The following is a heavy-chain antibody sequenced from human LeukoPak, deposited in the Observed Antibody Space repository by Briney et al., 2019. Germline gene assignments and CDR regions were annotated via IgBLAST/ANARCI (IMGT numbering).Heavy chain of an antibody. Sequence: SETLSLTYTVSGGSISSNYWSWIRQPPGKGLEWIGYIYNSGSTNYNPSLKSRVTISVDTSKNQFSLKLNSVTAADTAVYYCARQGGSFAFDIWGQGTMVTVSS. CDR1: GGSISSNY. J-gene: IGHJ3*02. V-gene: IGHV4-59*08. CDR3: ARQGGSFAFDI. D-gene: IGHD1-26*01. CDR2: IYNSGST.